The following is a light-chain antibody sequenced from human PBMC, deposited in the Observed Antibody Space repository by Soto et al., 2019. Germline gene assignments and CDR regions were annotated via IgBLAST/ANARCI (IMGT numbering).Light chain of an antibody. CDR2: VAS. Sequence: EIVMTQSPATLSVSPGERATLSCRASQSVSSNLAWYQQKPGQTPKLLIYVASTRATGIPARFSGSGSVTEFTLTVGSLQSEDFAVYYCQQYNVWPLTFGGGTKVEFK. CDR1: QSVSSN. J-gene: IGKJ4*01. V-gene: IGKV3-15*01. CDR3: QQYNVWPLT.